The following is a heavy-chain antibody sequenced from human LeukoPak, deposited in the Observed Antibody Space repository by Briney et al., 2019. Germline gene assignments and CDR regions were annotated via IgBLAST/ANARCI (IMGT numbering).Heavy chain of an antibody. D-gene: IGHD3-3*01. Sequence: PSQTLFLTCTVSGGSISSGGYYWSWIRQHPGKGLEWIGYIYYSGSTYYNPSLKSRVTISVDTSKNQFSLKLSSVTAADTAVYYCARGLRFLEWFSDAFDIWGQGTMVTVSS. V-gene: IGHV4-31*03. CDR2: IYYSGST. CDR3: ARGLRFLEWFSDAFDI. J-gene: IGHJ3*02. CDR1: GGSISSGGYY.